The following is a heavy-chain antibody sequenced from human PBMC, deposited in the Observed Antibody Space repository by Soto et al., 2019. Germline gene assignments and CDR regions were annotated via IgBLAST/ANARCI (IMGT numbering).Heavy chain of an antibody. V-gene: IGHV1-46*01. D-gene: IGHD4-4*01. J-gene: IGHJ4*02. CDR2: INPISGSA. CDR3: AWTNAAVTPLSWDF. CDR1: GYTFTNFY. Sequence: QVQLMQSGAEVKKPGASVKVSCKASGYTFTNFYMHWVRQTHGQGFEWMGVINPISGSADYALTFQGRVTMTRDTSTSTVFMELSSLTSEDTAVYFCAWTNAAVTPLSWDFWGQGTQVTVSS.